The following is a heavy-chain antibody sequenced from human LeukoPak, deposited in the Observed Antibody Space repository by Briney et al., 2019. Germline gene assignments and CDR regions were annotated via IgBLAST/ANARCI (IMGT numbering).Heavy chain of an antibody. D-gene: IGHD2-15*01. CDR2: IWYDGSKK. Sequence: GGSLRLSCAASGFTFRSHGMQWVRQAPGKGLEWVAVIWYDGSKKYYADSVKGRFTISRDNSKNTLDLQMSSLRAEDTAEYYCAKDSGHCSGGSCYSFDYWGQGTLVTVSS. CDR1: GFTFRSHG. J-gene: IGHJ4*02. CDR3: AKDSGHCSGGSCYSFDY. V-gene: IGHV3-33*06.